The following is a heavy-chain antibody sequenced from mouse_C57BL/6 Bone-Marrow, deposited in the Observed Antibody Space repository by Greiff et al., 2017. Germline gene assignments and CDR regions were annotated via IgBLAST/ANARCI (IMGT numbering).Heavy chain of an antibody. CDR3: ERQRGLSILAY. D-gene: IGHD2-3*01. J-gene: IGHJ3*01. CDR2: ISSGGSYT. V-gene: IGHV5-6*01. Sequence: EVKVVESGGDLVKPGGSLKLSCAASGFTFSSYGMSWVRQTPDKRLEWVATISSGGSYTYYPDSVKGRFTISRDNAKNTLFLQRSSLKAEDTAMYYCERQRGLSILAYWGEGTLVTVSA. CDR1: GFTFSSYG.